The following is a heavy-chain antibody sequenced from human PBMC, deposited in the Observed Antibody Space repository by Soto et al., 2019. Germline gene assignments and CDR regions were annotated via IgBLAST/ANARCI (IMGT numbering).Heavy chain of an antibody. Sequence: EVQVVESGGDLVQPGGSLRLSCAVSGFTGSYMTWVRQAPGKGLEWVSFIHSDGNTFYADTVKGRFTISGDKSKNTVSLQRNSLRAEDTAVYYCATGMDNAKIHHWGQGTLVTVSS. CDR2: IHSDGNT. CDR1: GFTGSY. V-gene: IGHV3-66*01. J-gene: IGHJ1*01. D-gene: IGHD1-1*01. CDR3: ATGMDNAKIHH.